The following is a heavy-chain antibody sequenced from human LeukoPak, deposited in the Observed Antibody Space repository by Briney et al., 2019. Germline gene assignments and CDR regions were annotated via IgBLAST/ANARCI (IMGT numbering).Heavy chain of an antibody. J-gene: IGHJ6*02. CDR3: ARARASSSGYYLYYYGMDV. V-gene: IGHV3-30-3*01. CDR2: ISYDGSNK. CDR1: KFTFSSYA. Sequence: PGGSLRLSCAASKFTFSSYAMHWVRQAPGKGLEWVAVISYDGSNKYYADSVKGRFTISRDNSKNTLYLQMNSLRAEDTAVYYCARARASSSGYYLYYYGMDVWGQGTTVTVSS. D-gene: IGHD3-22*01.